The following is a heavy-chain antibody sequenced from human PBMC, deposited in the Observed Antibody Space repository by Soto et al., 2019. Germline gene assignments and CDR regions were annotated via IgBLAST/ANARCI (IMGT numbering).Heavy chain of an antibody. CDR1: GFTFSSYG. J-gene: IGHJ4*02. Sequence: QVQLVESGGGVVQPGRSLRLSCAASGFTFSSYGMHWVRQAPGEGLDWVAAMSYDGSYKYYTDSVKGRFTISRDNSKNTLYLQMNSLRAEDTAVYYCAKDSSNFGVLDSWGQGTLVTVSP. V-gene: IGHV3-30*18. D-gene: IGHD3-10*01. CDR2: MSYDGSYK. CDR3: AKDSSNFGVLDS.